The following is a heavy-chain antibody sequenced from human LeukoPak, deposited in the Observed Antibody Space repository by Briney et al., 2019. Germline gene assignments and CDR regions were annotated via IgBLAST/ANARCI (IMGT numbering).Heavy chain of an antibody. Sequence: SETLSLTCTVSGGSVSSYYWSWIRQPPGKGLEWIGYIYYSGSTNYNPSLKSRVTISVDTSKNQFSLKLSSVTAADTAVYYCARGVYRDGYNLWGQGTLVTVSS. J-gene: IGHJ4*02. CDR2: IYYSGST. D-gene: IGHD5-24*01. CDR3: ARGVYRDGYNL. CDR1: GGSVSSYY. V-gene: IGHV4-59*02.